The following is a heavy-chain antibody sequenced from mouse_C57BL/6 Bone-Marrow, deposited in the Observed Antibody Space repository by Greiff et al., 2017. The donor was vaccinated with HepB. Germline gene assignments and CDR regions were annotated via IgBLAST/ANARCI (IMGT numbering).Heavy chain of an antibody. CDR2: IDPDSGGT. CDR1: GYTFTSYW. J-gene: IGHJ1*03. Sequence: VQLQQPGAELVKPGASVKLSCKASGYTFTSYWMHWVKQRPGRGLEWIGRIDPDSGGTKYNEKFKSKATLTVDKSSSTAYMQLSSLTSEDSAVYYCARRANGSSYGYWYLEVWGRGTTVTVSA. CDR3: ARRANGSSYGYWYLEV. V-gene: IGHV1-62-3*01. D-gene: IGHD1-1*01.